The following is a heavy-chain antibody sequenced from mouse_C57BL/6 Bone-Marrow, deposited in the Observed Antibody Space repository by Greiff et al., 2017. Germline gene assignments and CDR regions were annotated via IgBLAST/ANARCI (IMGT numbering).Heavy chain of an antibody. D-gene: IGHD2-10*01. CDR1: GYTFTSYW. Sequence: QVQLQQPGAELVKPGASVKMSCKASGYTFTSYWITWVKQRPGQGLEWIGDIYPGSGSTNYNEKFKSKATLTVDTSSSPAYMQLSSLTSEDSAVDYCARSSYYYYAMDYWGQGTSVTVSS. CDR3: ARSSYYYYAMDY. J-gene: IGHJ4*01. V-gene: IGHV1-55*01. CDR2: IYPGSGST.